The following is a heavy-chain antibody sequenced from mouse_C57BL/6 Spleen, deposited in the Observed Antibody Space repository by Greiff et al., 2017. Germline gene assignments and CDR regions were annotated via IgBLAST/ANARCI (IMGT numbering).Heavy chain of an antibody. CDR1: GFNIKDDY. CDR3: TKGYYDYDRGSWFAY. CDR2: IDPENGDT. V-gene: IGHV14-4*01. J-gene: IGHJ3*01. Sequence: EVHLVESGAELVRPGASVKLSCTASGFNIKDDYMHWVKQRPEQGLEWIGWIDPENGDTEYASKFQGKATITTDTSSNTAYLQLSSLTSEDTAVYYCTKGYYDYDRGSWFAYWGQGTLVTVSA. D-gene: IGHD2-4*01.